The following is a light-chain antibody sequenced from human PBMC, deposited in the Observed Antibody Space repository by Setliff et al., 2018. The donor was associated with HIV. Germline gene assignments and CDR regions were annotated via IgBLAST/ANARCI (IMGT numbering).Light chain of an antibody. CDR3: CSNTGSNTYV. CDR1: SSDFGRYNL. V-gene: IGLV2-23*01. CDR2: QAT. J-gene: IGLJ1*01. Sequence: SALTQPASVSGSPGQSITISCTGTSSDFGRYNLVSWYQQHPGKAPTLMIYQATKRPSAVSNIFSGSKSGNKASLTISGRQAEDEADYYCCSNTGSNTYVFGSGSKVTVL.